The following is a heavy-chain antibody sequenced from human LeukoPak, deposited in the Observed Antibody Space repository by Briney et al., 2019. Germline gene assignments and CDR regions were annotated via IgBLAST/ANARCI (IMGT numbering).Heavy chain of an antibody. CDR2: IIPILDIT. CDR1: GGTFRNSG. D-gene: IGHD3-22*01. V-gene: IGHV1-69*04. CDR3: AKIHDDSGYYYEYFQF. J-gene: IGHJ1*01. Sequence: VASVKVSCKASGGTFRNSGISWVRQAPGQGLEYVVRIIPILDITEYGKTSPGRVTITADTATDTFYMELSGLRSEDTAVYYCAKIHDDSGYYYEYFQFWGQGTLITVSS.